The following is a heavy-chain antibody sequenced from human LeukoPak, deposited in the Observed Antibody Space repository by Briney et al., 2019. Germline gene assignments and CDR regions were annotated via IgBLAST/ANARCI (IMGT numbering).Heavy chain of an antibody. V-gene: IGHV4-38-2*02. D-gene: IGHD3-10*01. CDR2: IYHSGST. Sequence: SETLSLTCTVSGYSISSGHYWGWIRQPPGKGLEWIGSIYHSGSTYYNPSLKSRVTISVDTSKNQFSLKLSSVTAADTAVYYCARIPARGYYYMDVWGEGTTVTVSS. CDR3: ARIPARGYYYMDV. J-gene: IGHJ6*03. CDR1: GYSISSGHY.